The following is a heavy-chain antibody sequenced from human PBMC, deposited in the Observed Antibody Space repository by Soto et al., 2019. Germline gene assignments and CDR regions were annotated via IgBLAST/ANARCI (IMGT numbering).Heavy chain of an antibody. CDR1: GFTFDDYA. CDR3: AKSNSYYYGSGSDYYYMDV. D-gene: IGHD3-10*01. CDR2: ISWNSGSI. J-gene: IGHJ6*03. V-gene: IGHV3-9*01. Sequence: GGSLRLSCAASGFTFDDYAMHWVRQAPGKGLEWVSGISWNSGSIGYADSVKGRFTISRDNAKNSLYLQMNSLRAEDTALYYCAKSNSYYYGSGSDYYYMDVWGKGTTVTVSS.